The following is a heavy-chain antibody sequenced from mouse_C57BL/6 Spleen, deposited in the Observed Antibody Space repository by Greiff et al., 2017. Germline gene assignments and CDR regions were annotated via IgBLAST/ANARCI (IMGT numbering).Heavy chain of an antibody. J-gene: IGHJ2*01. V-gene: IGHV1-15*01. CDR3: TRDPPHYYGSSPFDY. Sequence: QVQLQQSGAELVRPGASVTLSCKVSGYTFTDYEMHWVKQTPVHGLEWIGAIDPETGGTAYNQKFKGKAILTADKSSSTAYMELRSLTSEDSAVYYCTRDPPHYYGSSPFDYWGQGTTLTVSS. CDR2: IDPETGGT. D-gene: IGHD1-1*01. CDR1: GYTFTDYE.